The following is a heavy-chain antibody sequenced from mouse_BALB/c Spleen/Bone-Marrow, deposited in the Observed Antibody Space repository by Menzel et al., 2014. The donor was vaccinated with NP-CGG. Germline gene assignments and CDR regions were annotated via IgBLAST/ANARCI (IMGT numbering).Heavy chain of an antibody. CDR2: IRNKANGYTA. Sequence: EVKVVESGGGLVQPGGSLRLSCATSGSTFTDYYMSWVRQPPGKALEWLVFIRNKANGYTAEYSASVKGRFTISRDNSQSILYLQMNTLRAEDSATYYCARYDVYYYFDYWGQGTTLTVSS. J-gene: IGHJ2*01. CDR3: ARYDVYYYFDY. CDR1: GSTFTDYY. V-gene: IGHV7-3*02. D-gene: IGHD2-3*01.